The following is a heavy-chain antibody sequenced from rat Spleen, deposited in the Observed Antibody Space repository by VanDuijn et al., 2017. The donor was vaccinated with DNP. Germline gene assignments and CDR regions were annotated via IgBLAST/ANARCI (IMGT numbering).Heavy chain of an antibody. V-gene: IGHV5-7*01. CDR2: ISYNGGTP. CDR1: GFTFSDYY. J-gene: IGHJ2*01. D-gene: IGHD4-3*01. Sequence: EVLLVESDGGLVQPGRSLKLSCAVSGFTFSDYYMAWVRQAPAKGLEWVATISYNGGTPYYRDSVKGRFTISRDNAKSTLYLQMDSLRSEDTATYYCARGGVFDYWGQGVMVTVSS. CDR3: ARGGVFDY.